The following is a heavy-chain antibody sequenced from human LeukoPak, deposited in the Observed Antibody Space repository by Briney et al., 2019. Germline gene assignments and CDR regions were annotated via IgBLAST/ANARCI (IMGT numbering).Heavy chain of an antibody. V-gene: IGHV4-59*08. J-gene: IGHJ3*02. CDR1: GGSISGYY. Sequence: SETLSLTCILSGGSISGYYWSWIRQPPGKGLEWIGYIHYRESTNYNPSLKSRVTISVDTSKNQFSLKLSSVTAADTAAYYCARPGVGSGRYGAFDIWGQGTMVTVSS. CDR3: ARPGVGSGRYGAFDI. D-gene: IGHD5-18*01. CDR2: IHYREST.